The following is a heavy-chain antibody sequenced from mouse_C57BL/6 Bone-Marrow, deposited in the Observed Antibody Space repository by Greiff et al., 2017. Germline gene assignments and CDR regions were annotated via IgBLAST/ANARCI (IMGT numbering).Heavy chain of an antibody. CDR3: ARVGDYYGSSRDY. D-gene: IGHD1-1*01. CDR1: GYAFSSSW. V-gene: IGHV1-82*01. J-gene: IGHJ2*01. CDR2: IYPGDGDT. Sequence: VQLQESGPELVKPGASVKISCKASGYAFSSSWMNWVKQRPGKGLEWIGRIYPGDGDTNYNGKFKGKATLTADKSSSTAYMQLSSLTSEDSAVYFCARVGDYYGSSRDYWGQGTTLTVSS.